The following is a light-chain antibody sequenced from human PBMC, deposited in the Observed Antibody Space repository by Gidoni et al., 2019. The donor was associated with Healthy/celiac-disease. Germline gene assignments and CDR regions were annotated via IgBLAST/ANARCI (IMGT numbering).Light chain of an antibody. CDR3: QQYGSSPPYT. J-gene: IGKJ2*01. CDR1: QSVSSSY. V-gene: IGKV3-20*01. CDR2: GAA. Sequence: IVLPQFPGTLSLSPGERATLSCRASQSVSSSYLAWYQQKPGQAPRLLIHGAASRATGIPDRFSGSGSGTDFTLTISRLEPEEFAVYYCQQYGSSPPYTFGQGTKLEIK.